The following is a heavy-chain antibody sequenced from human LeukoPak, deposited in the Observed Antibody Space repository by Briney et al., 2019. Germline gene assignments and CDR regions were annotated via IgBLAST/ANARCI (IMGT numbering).Heavy chain of an antibody. CDR3: ARIKGGTSATISY. J-gene: IGHJ4*02. D-gene: IGHD1-26*01. CDR1: GFAFSGYW. CDR2: IDQDGSEK. Sequence: GGSLRPSCATSGFAFSGYWMSWVRQARGKGLEWVANIDQDGSEKYYVDSVKGRFTISRDNAKNSLFLQMNSLKDEDTAVYYCARIKGGTSATISYWRRGSLATVSS. V-gene: IGHV3-7*01.